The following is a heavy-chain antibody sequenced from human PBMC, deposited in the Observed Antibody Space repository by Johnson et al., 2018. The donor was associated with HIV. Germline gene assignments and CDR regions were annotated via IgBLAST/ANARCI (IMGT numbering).Heavy chain of an antibody. CDR1: AFTFSSTW. CDR3: ARDPGSSAFDI. Sequence: VQLVESGGGLVQPGESLRLSCAASAFTFSSTWMSWVRQAPGKGLEFVANINQDGSVRNYVDSVKGRFTISRDNTKNALYLQMNSLRAEDTAVYYCARDPGSSAFDIWGQGTMVTVSS. V-gene: IGHV3-7*05. CDR2: INQDGSVR. D-gene: IGHD3-10*01. J-gene: IGHJ3*02.